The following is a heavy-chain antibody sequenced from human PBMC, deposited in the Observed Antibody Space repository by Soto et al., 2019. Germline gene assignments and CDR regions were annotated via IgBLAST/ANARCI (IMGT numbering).Heavy chain of an antibody. CDR1: GFPFSSYG. D-gene: IGHD2-15*01. CDR3: ARDGYCSGGSCYSVPVFDY. CDR2: IWYDGSNK. J-gene: IGHJ4*02. Sequence: GGSLSLSCAASGFPFSSYGMHWVRQAPGKGLEWVAVIWYDGSNKYYADSVKGRFTISRDNSKNTLYLQMNSLRAEDTAVYYCARDGYCSGGSCYSVPVFDYWGQGTLVTVSS. V-gene: IGHV3-33*01.